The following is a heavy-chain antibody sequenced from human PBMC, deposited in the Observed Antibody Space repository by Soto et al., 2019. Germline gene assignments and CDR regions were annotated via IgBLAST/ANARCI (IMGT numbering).Heavy chain of an antibody. J-gene: IGHJ4*02. V-gene: IGHV4-31*03. CDR1: GGSISSGGYY. Sequence: NPSETLSLTCTVSGGSISSGGYYWSWIRQHPGKGLEWIGYIYYSGSTYYNPSLKSRVTISVDTSKNQFSLKLSSVTAADTAVYYCAREYSSSSFVDYWGQGTLVTVSS. CDR3: AREYSSSSFVDY. D-gene: IGHD6-6*01. CDR2: IYYSGST.